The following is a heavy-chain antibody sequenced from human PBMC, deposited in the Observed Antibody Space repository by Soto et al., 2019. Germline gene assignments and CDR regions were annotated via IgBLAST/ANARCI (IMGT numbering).Heavy chain of an antibody. CDR3: ARQRVLSTNMFITSFDP. V-gene: IGHV4-39*01. CDR2: VYYTETT. CDR1: GGFINSSAHF. D-gene: IGHD3-10*02. Sequence: PSETLSLTCSLSGGFINSSAHFWGWIRQTPGKGLEWIGSVYYTETTYYNPSLKSPVTISVETSRNTFSLKVNSVTAADTGIYYCARQRVLSTNMFITSFDPWGQGTLVTVSS. J-gene: IGHJ5*02.